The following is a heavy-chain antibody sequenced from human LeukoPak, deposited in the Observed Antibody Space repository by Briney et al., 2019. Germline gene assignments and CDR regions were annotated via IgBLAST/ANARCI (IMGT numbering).Heavy chain of an antibody. J-gene: IGHJ6*03. CDR3: SSLWGATSLWDDYCLDV. Sequence: ASVKVSCKASGYIFTGYYMHWVRQAPGQGLEWMARINPNSGGTNYAQKFQGRVTMTRDTSISTAYMELSRLRSDDTAVYYCSSLWGATSLWDDYCLDVWGKGTTVTVSS. D-gene: IGHD1-26*01. CDR2: INPNSGGT. CDR1: GYIFTGYY. V-gene: IGHV1-2*06.